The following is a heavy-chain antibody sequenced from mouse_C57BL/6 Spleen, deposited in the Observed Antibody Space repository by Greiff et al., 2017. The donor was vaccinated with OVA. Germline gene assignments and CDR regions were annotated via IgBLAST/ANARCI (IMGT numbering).Heavy chain of an antibody. V-gene: IGHV14-2*01. CDR2: IDPEDGET. CDR1: GFNIKDYY. D-gene: IGHD1-1*01. Sequence: EVKLVESGAELVKPGASVKLSCTASGFNIKDYYMHWVKQRTEQGLEWIGRIDPEDGETKYAPKFQGKATITADTSSNTAYLQLSSLTSEDTAVYYCASYYGSSWYFDVWGTGTTVTVSS. J-gene: IGHJ1*03. CDR3: ASYYGSSWYFDV.